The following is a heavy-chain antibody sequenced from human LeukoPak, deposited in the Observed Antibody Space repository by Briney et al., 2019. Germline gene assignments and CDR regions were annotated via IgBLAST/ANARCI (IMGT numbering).Heavy chain of an antibody. V-gene: IGHV4-34*01. Sequence: PSETLSLTCAVYGGSFSGYYWSWIRQPPGKWLEWIGEINHSGSTNYNPSLKSRVTISVDTSKNQFSLKLSSVTAADTAVYYCARDLFSYFDYWGQRTLVTVSS. CDR2: INHSGST. J-gene: IGHJ4*02. D-gene: IGHD3-3*01. CDR3: ARDLFSYFDY. CDR1: GGSFSGYY.